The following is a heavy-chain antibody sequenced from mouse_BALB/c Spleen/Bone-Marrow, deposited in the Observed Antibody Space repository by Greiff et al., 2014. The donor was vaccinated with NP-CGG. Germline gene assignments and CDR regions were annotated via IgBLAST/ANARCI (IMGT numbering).Heavy chain of an antibody. Sequence: EVMLVESGAELVKPGASVKLSCTASGFNIKDTYMHWVKQRPEQGLEWIGRIDPANGNTKYDPKFQGKATITADTSSNTAYLQLLSRISADDAVDYCVRYFYGYTATFDYWGQGTTLTVSS. CDR2: IDPANGNT. J-gene: IGHJ2*01. CDR3: VRYFYGYTATFDY. V-gene: IGHV14-3*02. D-gene: IGHD1-2*01. CDR1: GFNIKDTY.